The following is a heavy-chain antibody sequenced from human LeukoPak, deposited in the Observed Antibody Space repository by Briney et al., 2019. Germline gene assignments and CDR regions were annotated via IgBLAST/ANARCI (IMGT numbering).Heavy chain of an antibody. CDR1: GFTFSRYG. CDR3: AKTSRGAATVEHDAFGV. V-gene: IGHV3-23*01. J-gene: IGHJ3*01. D-gene: IGHD6-13*01. Sequence: PGGSLRLSCAASGFTFSRYGMSWVRQAPGKGLDWVSDISDGDSGGSPYYADSVKGRFTISTDISKNTLYLQMNSLRADDTAIYYCAKTSRGAATVEHDAFGVWGQGTMVTVSS. CDR2: ISDGDSGGSP.